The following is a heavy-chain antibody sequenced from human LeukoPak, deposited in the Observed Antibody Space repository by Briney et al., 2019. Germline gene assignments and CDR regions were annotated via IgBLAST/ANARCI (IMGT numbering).Heavy chain of an antibody. D-gene: IGHD3-22*01. V-gene: IGHV1-18*01. CDR3: ARSPNTYYYDSSGYYWSYYFDY. Sequence: ASVKVSGKASGYTFTSYGISWVRQAPGQGLEWLGWITAYNGNTNYAQKLQGRVTMTTDTSTSTAYMELRSLRSDDTAVYYCARSPNTYYYDSSGYYWSYYFDYWGQGTLVTVSS. CDR1: GYTFTSYG. J-gene: IGHJ4*02. CDR2: ITAYNGNT.